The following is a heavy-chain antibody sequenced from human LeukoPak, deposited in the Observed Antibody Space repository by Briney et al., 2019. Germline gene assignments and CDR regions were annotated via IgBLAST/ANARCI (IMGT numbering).Heavy chain of an antibody. Sequence: SVKVSCKASGGTFSSYAISWVRQAPGQGLEWMGGIIPIFGTANYAQKFQGRVTITADESTSTAYMELSSLRSKDTAVYYCARQAALLRLGGLSLFRWGQGTLVTVSS. CDR2: IIPIFGTA. D-gene: IGHD3-16*02. J-gene: IGHJ4*02. CDR3: ARQAALLRLGGLSLFR. V-gene: IGHV1-69*13. CDR1: GGTFSSYA.